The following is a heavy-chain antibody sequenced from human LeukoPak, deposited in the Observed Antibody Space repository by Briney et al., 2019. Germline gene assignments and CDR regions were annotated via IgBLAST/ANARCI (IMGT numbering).Heavy chain of an antibody. CDR3: AKLTSASGAYGVDV. CDR1: GFTFSSYA. Sequence: GGSLRLSCAASGFTFSSYAMNWDRQAPGKGLEWVSTISGSGGSKHYADSVEGRFTISRDNSKNTVYLQMNSLRAEDTAIYYCAKLTSASGAYGVDVWGQGTTVTVSS. J-gene: IGHJ6*02. D-gene: IGHD3-10*01. CDR2: ISGSGGSK. V-gene: IGHV3-23*01.